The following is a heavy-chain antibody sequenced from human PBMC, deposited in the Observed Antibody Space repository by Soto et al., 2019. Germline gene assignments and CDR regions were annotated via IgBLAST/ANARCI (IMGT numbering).Heavy chain of an antibody. J-gene: IGHJ5*02. CDR1: GGSISNCY. D-gene: IGHD3-16*01. V-gene: IGHV4-59*01. CDR2: MYYNGNI. CDR3: ASGGNWFDP. Sequence: SETLSLTCNVSGGSISNCYWTWVRQSPEKGLEWIGYMYYNGNINYNPSLKSRVTISIDTSKNQFSLTLKSVTAADTAVYYCASGGNWFDPWGQGVLVTVSS.